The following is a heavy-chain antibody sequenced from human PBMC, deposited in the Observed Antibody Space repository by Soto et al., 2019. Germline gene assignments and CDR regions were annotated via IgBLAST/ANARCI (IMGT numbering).Heavy chain of an antibody. CDR2: IYHSGST. CDR1: GGSISSGGYS. D-gene: IGHD3-3*01. CDR3: ARNGGYDFWSGYQDDAFDI. J-gene: IGHJ3*02. Sequence: QLQLQESGSGLVKPSQTLSLTCAVSGGSISSGGYSWSWIRQPPGKGLEWIGDIYHSGSTYYNPSLKSRVTISVDRSKNQFSLKLSSVTAADTAVYYCARNGGYDFWSGYQDDAFDIWGQGTMVTVSS. V-gene: IGHV4-30-2*01.